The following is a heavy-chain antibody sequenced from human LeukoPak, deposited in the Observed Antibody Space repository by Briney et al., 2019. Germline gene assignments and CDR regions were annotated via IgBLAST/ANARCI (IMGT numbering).Heavy chain of an antibody. V-gene: IGHV3-7*01. Sequence: GGSLRLSCAASGFTFSSYWMSWVRQAPGKGLEWVANIKQDGSEKYVDSVKGRFTISRDNAKNSLYLQVNSLRAEDTAVYYCAREGITAAADYWGQGTPVTVSS. CDR3: AREGITAAADY. J-gene: IGHJ4*02. CDR1: GFTFSSYW. CDR2: IKQDGSEK. D-gene: IGHD6-13*01.